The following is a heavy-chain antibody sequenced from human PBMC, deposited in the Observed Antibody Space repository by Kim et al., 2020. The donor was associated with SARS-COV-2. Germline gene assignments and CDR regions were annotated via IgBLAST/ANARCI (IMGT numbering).Heavy chain of an antibody. J-gene: IGHJ4*02. D-gene: IGHD2-2*01. CDR3: ARGVGYCSSTSCSGRCDY. Sequence: RRVTISGDTSKNQFSLKLSSVTAADTAVYYCARGVGYCSSTSCSGRCDYWGQGTLVTVSS. V-gene: IGHV4-34*01.